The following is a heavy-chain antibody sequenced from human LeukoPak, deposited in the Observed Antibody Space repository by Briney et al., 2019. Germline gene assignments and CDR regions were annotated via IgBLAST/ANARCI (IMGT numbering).Heavy chain of an antibody. D-gene: IGHD3-16*01. CDR3: ARQNSYVYYFDY. Sequence: SETLSLTCTVSGGSISGYYWSWIRQPPGKGLEYIGYIYYSGSTDYNPSLKSRITISVDTSKNQFSLKLTSVTAADTAVYCCARQNSYVYYFDYWGQGTLVTVSS. J-gene: IGHJ4*02. CDR1: GGSISGYY. V-gene: IGHV4-59*08. CDR2: IYYSGST.